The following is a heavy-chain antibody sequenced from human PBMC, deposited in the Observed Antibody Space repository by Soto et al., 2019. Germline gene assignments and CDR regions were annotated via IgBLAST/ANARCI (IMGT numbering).Heavy chain of an antibody. J-gene: IGHJ4*02. Sequence: QGRLVQSGAEVKKHGASVKVSCKASGYIFTNYALHSVRQAPGQSLEWMGWIDAGNGNTEYSQKFQGRVTISRDTSASTSYMELSSLRSEDTAVFYCARDRTVQLERRGAPDYWGQGTLVTVSS. D-gene: IGHD1-1*01. V-gene: IGHV1-3*01. CDR2: IDAGNGNT. CDR3: ARDRTVQLERRGAPDY. CDR1: GYIFTNYA.